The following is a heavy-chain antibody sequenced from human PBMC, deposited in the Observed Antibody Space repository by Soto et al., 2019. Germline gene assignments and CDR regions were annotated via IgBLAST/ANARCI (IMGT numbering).Heavy chain of an antibody. CDR2: IRGSATTT. CDR1: GFTFRKYA. CDR3: ARELSQGGYGLDV. Sequence: PXXSLSLSFVASGFTFRKYAMGWVPQAPGKGLEWVSAIRGSATTTYYADSVEGRFTISRDNSKNTLYLQMNSLTAEDTAVYYCARELSQGGYGLDVWGQGTTVTVSS. V-gene: IGHV3-23*01. J-gene: IGHJ6*02. D-gene: IGHD3-16*02.